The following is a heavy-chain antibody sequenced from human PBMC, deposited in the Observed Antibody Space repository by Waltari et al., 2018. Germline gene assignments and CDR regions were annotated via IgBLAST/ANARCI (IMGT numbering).Heavy chain of an antibody. D-gene: IGHD3-10*01. J-gene: IGHJ5*02. CDR1: GFDFSDYD. V-gene: IGHV3-21*03. CDR3: TRDLYGSGGDWFDP. Sequence: EVRLAESGGGLVKPGGSLRLSCTASGFDFSDYDMNWVRQAPGTGLEWVSSVGGTHSNIFYADSVKGRFTVSRVNAKNSLYLQMDNLRAEDSGLYFCTRDLYGSGGDWFDPWGQGTLVTVSS. CDR2: VGGTHSNI.